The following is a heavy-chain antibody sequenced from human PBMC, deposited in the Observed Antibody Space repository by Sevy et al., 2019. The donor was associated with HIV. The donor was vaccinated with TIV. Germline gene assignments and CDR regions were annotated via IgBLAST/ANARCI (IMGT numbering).Heavy chain of an antibody. CDR3: VREAANVRYFDY. CDR2: ISGSGSCI. CDR1: GFAFSTYS. J-gene: IGHJ4*02. V-gene: IGHV3-21*01. D-gene: IGHD3-10*02. Sequence: GGSLRLSCAASGFAFSTYSMNWVRQAPGKGLEWVSSISGSGSCIYYADSVQGRVDISRDNAKSSLYLQMNSLRAEDKAVYYCVREAANVRYFDYWGQGTLVTVSS.